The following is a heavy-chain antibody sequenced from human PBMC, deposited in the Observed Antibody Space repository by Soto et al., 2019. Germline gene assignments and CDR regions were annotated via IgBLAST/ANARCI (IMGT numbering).Heavy chain of an antibody. CDR3: ARGSVRYSSSYGIDY. J-gene: IGHJ4*02. CDR1: GFTFSSYA. Sequence: PGGSLRLSCAASGFTFSSYAMHWVRQAPGKGLEYVSAISSNGGSTYYANSVKGRFTISRDNSKNTLYLQMGSLRAEDMAVYYCARGSVRYSSSYGIDYWGQGTLVTVSS. V-gene: IGHV3-64*01. D-gene: IGHD6-6*01. CDR2: ISSNGGST.